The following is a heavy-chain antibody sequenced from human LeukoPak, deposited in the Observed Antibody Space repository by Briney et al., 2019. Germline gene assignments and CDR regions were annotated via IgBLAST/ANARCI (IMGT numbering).Heavy chain of an antibody. CDR1: GFTFSSYW. D-gene: IGHD4-17*01. CDR3: ARVGRDDGDYSYFDY. V-gene: IGHV3-7*05. J-gene: IGHJ4*02. CDR2: INQGGSEK. Sequence: PGGSLRLSCGASGFTFSSYWMSWVRQTPGKGLEWVANINQGGSEKYYVDSVKGRFTISRDNAKTSLYLHMDSLRAEDTALYYCARVGRDDGDYSYFDYWGQGTLVTVSS.